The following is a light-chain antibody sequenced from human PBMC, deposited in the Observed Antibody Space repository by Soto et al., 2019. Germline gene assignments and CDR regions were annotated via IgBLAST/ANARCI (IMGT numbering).Light chain of an antibody. V-gene: IGKV3-20*01. CDR2: GAS. CDR1: QSIASSY. CDR3: QQYGSSPRFT. Sequence: EIVLTQSPGTLSLSPGERATLSCRACQSIASSYLAWFQQKPGQAPRLLIYGASSRATGIPDRFSGSGSRTDFTLTITRLEPEDFAVYYCQQYGSSPRFTFGPGTKVDIK. J-gene: IGKJ3*01.